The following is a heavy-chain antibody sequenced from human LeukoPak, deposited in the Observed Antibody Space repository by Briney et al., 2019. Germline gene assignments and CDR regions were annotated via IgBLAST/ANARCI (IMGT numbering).Heavy chain of an antibody. J-gene: IGHJ4*02. D-gene: IGHD3-10*01. CDR3: ARYGSGSYVTYDDY. CDR2: IKQDGGDK. V-gene: IGHV3-7*01. Sequence: GGSLRLSCAASGFTFSNYWMSWVRQAPGQGLEWVAHIKQDGGDKYYVDSVKGRFTISRDNAKSSVYLQMSSLRAEDTAVYYCARYGSGSYVTYDDYWGQGTLVTVSS. CDR1: GFTFSNYW.